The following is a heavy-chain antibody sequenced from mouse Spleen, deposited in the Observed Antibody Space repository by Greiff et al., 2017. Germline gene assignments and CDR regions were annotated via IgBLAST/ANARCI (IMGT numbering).Heavy chain of an antibody. CDR3: AKKGTTVVATGAMDY. J-gene: IGHJ4*01. V-gene: IGHV2-5*01. CDR1: GFSLTSYG. Sequence: QVQLKESGPGLVQPSQSLSITCTVSGFSLTSYGVHWVRQSPGKGLEWLGVIWRGGSTDYNAAFMSRLSITKDNSKSQVFFKMNSLQADDTAIYYCAKKGTTVVATGAMDYWGQGTSVTVSS. D-gene: IGHD1-1*01. CDR2: IWRGGST.